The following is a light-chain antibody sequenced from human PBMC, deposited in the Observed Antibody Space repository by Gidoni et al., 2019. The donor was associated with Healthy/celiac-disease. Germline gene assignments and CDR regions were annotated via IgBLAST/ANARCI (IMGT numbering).Light chain of an antibody. CDR1: QSISSY. CDR3: QQRYSTPRT. V-gene: IGKV1-39*01. Sequence: DIQMTQSPSSLSASVGDRVTITCRASQSISSYLNWYQQKPGKAPKLLIYSASSLQSGVPSRFSGSGSATDFTLTISSLQPEDFATYYCQQRYSTPRTFGGGTKVEIK. CDR2: SAS. J-gene: IGKJ4*01.